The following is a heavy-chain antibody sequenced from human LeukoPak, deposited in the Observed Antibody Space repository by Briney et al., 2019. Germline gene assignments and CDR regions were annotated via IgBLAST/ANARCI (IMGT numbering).Heavy chain of an antibody. CDR3: ARDIGYCSSTSCYSLLIDY. D-gene: IGHD2-2*03. J-gene: IGHJ4*02. V-gene: IGHV1-18*01. Sequence: GASVKVSCEASGYTFTSYGISWVRQAPGQGLEWMGWISAYNGNTNYAQKLQGRVTMTTDTSTSTAYMELRSLRSDDTAVYYCARDIGYCSSTSCYSLLIDYWGQGTLVTVSS. CDR1: GYTFTSYG. CDR2: ISAYNGNT.